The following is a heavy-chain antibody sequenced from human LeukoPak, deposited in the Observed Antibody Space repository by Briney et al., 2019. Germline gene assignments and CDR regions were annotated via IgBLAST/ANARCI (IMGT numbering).Heavy chain of an antibody. D-gene: IGHD1-26*01. CDR3: AREVVGATPGYYYMDV. CDR2: IKQDGSEK. V-gene: IGHV3-7*01. J-gene: IGHJ6*03. CDR1: GFTFSSYW. Sequence: GGSLRLSCAASGFTFSSYWMSWVRQAPGKGLEWVANIKQDGSEKYYVDSVKGRFTISRDNAKNSLYLQMNSLRAEDTAVYYCAREVVGATPGYYYMDVWGKGTTVTISS.